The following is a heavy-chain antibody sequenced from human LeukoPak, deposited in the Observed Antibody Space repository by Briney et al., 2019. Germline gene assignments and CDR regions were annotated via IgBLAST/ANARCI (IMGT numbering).Heavy chain of an antibody. V-gene: IGHV1-18*01. J-gene: IGHJ6*02. D-gene: IGHD2-15*01. Sequence: VASVKVSCKASGYTFSTYPMNWVRQAPGQGLEWMGWISAYNGNTNYAQKLQGRVTMTTDTSTSTAYMELRSLRSDDTAVYYCARGSGLAYYYYGMDVWGQGTTVTVSS. CDR1: GYTFSTYP. CDR2: ISAYNGNT. CDR3: ARGSGLAYYYYGMDV.